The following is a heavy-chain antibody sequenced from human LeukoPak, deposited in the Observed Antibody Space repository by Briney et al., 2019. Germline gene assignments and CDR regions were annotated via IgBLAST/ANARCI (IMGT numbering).Heavy chain of an antibody. CDR1: GYSFTSYW. V-gene: IGHV5-51*01. CDR3: ARPRSYYDYVWGSYRPNPESAFDI. CDR2: IYPGDSDT. D-gene: IGHD3-16*02. Sequence: GESLKISCKGSGYSFTSYWVGWVRQMPGKGLEWMGIIYPGDSDTRYSPSFQGQVTISADKSISTAYLQWSSLKASDTAMYYCARPRSYYDYVWGSYRPNPESAFDIWGQGTMVTVSS. J-gene: IGHJ3*02.